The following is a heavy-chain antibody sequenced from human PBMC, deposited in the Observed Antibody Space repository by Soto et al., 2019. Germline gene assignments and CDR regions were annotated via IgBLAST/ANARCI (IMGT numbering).Heavy chain of an antibody. V-gene: IGHV1-69*01. CDR1: GGTFSSYA. J-gene: IGHJ6*02. Sequence: QVQLVQSGAEVKKPGSSVKVSCKASGGTFSSYAISWVRQAPGQGLEWMGGIIPIFGTANYAQKFQGSVTINADESTSTAYMELSSLRSEDTAVYYCARSGFGVVTRYGMDVWGQGTTVTVSS. CDR3: ARSGFGVVTRYGMDV. CDR2: IIPIFGTA. D-gene: IGHD3-3*01.